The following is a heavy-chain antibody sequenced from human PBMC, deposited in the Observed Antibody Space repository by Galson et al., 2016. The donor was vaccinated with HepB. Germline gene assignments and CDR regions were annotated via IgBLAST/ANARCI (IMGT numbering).Heavy chain of an antibody. D-gene: IGHD2-21*01. J-gene: IGHJ6*02. CDR2: ISGGRYTI. CDR1: GFTFSDYY. CDR3: ARRPFPYYHGMDV. Sequence: SLRLSCAASGFTFSDYYMSWVRQAPGRGLELVGYISGGRYTIEYADSVKGRFTISRDNAKNSVYLEMKNLRVDDTAVFYCARRPFPYYHGMDVWGQGTTVAVAS. V-gene: IGHV3-11*01.